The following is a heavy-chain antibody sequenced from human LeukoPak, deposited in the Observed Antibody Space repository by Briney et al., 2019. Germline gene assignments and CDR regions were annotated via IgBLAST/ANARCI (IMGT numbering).Heavy chain of an antibody. CDR2: ISGSGGST. V-gene: IGHV3-23*01. D-gene: IGHD3-22*01. J-gene: IGHJ4*02. CDR1: GFTFSGYA. CDR3: AKNYDSSGYYTLYFDY. Sequence: GGSLRLSCAASGFTFSGYAMSWVRQAPGKGLEWVSAISGSGGSTYYADSVKGRFTISRDNSKNTLYLQMNSLRAEDTAVYYCAKNYDSSGYYTLYFDYWGQGTLVTVSS.